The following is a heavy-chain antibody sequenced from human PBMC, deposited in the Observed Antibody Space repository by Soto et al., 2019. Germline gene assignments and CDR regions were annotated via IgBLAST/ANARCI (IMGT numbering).Heavy chain of an antibody. Sequence: SVKVSCKASGGSFGNSAINWLRQTPGQGLEWLGGFIPVYRTLNYAQKFQGRVTITADESTGTAYMTLSSLASDDTAVYYCATGVIWIGYFTVDSWGQGTRVTVSS. CDR3: ATGVIWIGYFTVDS. J-gene: IGHJ4*02. CDR1: GGSFGNSA. CDR2: FIPVYRTL. V-gene: IGHV1-69*13. D-gene: IGHD3-3*01.